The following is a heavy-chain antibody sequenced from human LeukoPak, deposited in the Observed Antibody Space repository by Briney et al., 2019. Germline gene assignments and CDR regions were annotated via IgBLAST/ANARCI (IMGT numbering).Heavy chain of an antibody. J-gene: IGHJ4*02. CDR2: ISYDGSNK. Sequence: GGSLRLSCAASGFTFSSYAMHWVRQAPGKGLEWVAVISYDGSNKYYADSVKGRFTISRDNSKNTLYLQMNSLRAEDTAVYYCARGGIVVVPAAAGYWGQGTLVTVSS. D-gene: IGHD2-2*01. V-gene: IGHV3-30-3*01. CDR1: GFTFSSYA. CDR3: ARGGIVVVPAAAGY.